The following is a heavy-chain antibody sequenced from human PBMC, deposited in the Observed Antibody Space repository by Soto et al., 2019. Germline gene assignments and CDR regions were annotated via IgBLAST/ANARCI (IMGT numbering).Heavy chain of an antibody. CDR3: ASGSFGGVIVKDYFDY. CDR2: ISYDGSNK. CDR1: GFTFSSYG. Sequence: GGSLRLSCAASGFTFSSYGMHWVRQAPGKGLEWVAVISYDGSNKYYADSVKGRFTISRDNSKNTLYLQMNSLRAEDTAVYYCASGSFGGVIVKDYFDYWGQGTLVTVSS. J-gene: IGHJ4*02. D-gene: IGHD3-16*02. V-gene: IGHV3-30*03.